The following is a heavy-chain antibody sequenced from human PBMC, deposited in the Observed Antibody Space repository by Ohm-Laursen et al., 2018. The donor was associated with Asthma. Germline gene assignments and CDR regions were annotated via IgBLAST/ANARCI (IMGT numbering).Heavy chain of an antibody. V-gene: IGHV3-30-3*01. CDR2: MSYDGNNK. Sequence: SLRLSCSASGFNFSSSAMHWVRQAPGKGLEWVAVMSYDGNNKYHADSVKGRFTISRDNSKNTMYLQMNSLRAEDTAVYYCAKVGLTYYNAMDVWGQGTTVTVSS. D-gene: IGHD4/OR15-4a*01. CDR1: GFNFSSSA. J-gene: IGHJ6*02. CDR3: AKVGLTYYNAMDV.